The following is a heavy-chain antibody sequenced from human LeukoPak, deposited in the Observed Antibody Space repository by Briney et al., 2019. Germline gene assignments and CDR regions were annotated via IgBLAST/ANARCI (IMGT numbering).Heavy chain of an antibody. CDR1: GFTVSSNY. V-gene: IGHV3-66*02. CDR2: IYSGGST. CDR3: ESHRLRLTATVY. J-gene: IGHJ4*02. D-gene: IGHD2-21*02. Sequence: GGSLRLSCAASGFTVSSNYMSWVRQAPGKGLEWVSVIYSGGSTYYADSVKGRFTISRDNSKNTLYLQMNSLRAEDTAVYYCESHRLRLTATVYWGQGTLVTVS.